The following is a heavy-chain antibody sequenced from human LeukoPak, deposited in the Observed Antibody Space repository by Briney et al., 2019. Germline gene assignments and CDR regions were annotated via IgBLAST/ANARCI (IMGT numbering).Heavy chain of an antibody. D-gene: IGHD2/OR15-2a*01. V-gene: IGHV3-23*01. J-gene: IGHJ4*01. CDR3: AKVVQTGNSTFDY. Sequence: PGGSLRLSCAASGFTFSSYSVNWVRQAPGKGLEWVSGFGETNSGIYYADSVKGRFTISRDNSRNTLYLQMNSLGVEDTAIYFCAKVVQTGNSTFDYWGQGALVTVSS. CDR2: FGETNSGI. CDR1: GFTFSSYS.